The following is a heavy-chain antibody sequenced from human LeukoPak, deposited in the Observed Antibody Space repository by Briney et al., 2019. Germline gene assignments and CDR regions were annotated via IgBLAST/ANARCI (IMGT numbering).Heavy chain of an antibody. Sequence: VKVSCKASGYTFTSLDISWVRQANGQGLEWLGWMNPKNGNTGYAQKFRGRVTITRDTSESIAYMELSGLRSDDTAVYYCARVHPGYKSAFLRAFDMWGQGTMVIVSS. D-gene: IGHD1-14*01. CDR2: MNPKNGNT. CDR1: GYTFTSLD. V-gene: IGHV1-8*03. J-gene: IGHJ3*02. CDR3: ARVHPGYKSAFLRAFDM.